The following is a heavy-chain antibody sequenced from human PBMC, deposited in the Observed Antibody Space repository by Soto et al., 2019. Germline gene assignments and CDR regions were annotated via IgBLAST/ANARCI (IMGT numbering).Heavy chain of an antibody. CDR1: GGSISSSSYY. V-gene: IGHV4-39*01. CDR3: ARTLPRFSFDYYYYGMDV. J-gene: IGHJ6*02. Sequence: SETLSLTCTVSGGSISSSSYYWGWIRQPPGKGLEWIGSIYYSGSTYYNPSLKSRVTISVDTSKNQFSLKLSSVTAADTAVYYCARTLPRFSFDYYYYGMDVWGQGTTVTVSS. CDR2: IYYSGST. D-gene: IGHD3-16*01.